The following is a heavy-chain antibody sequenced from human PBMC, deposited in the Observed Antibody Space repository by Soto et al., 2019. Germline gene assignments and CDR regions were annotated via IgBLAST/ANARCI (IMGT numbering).Heavy chain of an antibody. CDR1: GYTFNRYG. J-gene: IGHJ5*02. CDR2: ISTHNGNT. Sequence: ASVKVSCKTSGYTFNRYGISWVRQAPGQGLEWMGWISTHNGNTYYAQNFQGRVTMTSDTPTSTAYMELRSLRSDDTAFYYCVRDEISSAGLDPWGQGTLVTVSS. CDR3: VRDEISSAGLDP. V-gene: IGHV1-18*01.